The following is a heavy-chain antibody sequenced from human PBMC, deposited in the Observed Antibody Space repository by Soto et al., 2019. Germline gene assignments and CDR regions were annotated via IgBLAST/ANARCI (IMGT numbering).Heavy chain of an antibody. J-gene: IGHJ4*02. CDR3: ARKQGPGGSYCEY. V-gene: IGHV3-30-3*01. CDR1: GFIFSSYA. D-gene: IGHD1-26*01. Sequence: QVQLVESGGGVVQPERSLRVSCAASGFIFSSYAMHWVRQAPGKGLEWVAVISSDGSNKYYADSVKGRFTISRDNSKNTLYLQMNSLRAEDTAVYYCARKQGPGGSYCEYWGQGTLVTVSS. CDR2: ISSDGSNK.